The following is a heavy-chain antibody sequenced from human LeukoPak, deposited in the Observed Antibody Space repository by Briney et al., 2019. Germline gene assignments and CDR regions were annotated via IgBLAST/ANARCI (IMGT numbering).Heavy chain of an antibody. V-gene: IGHV3-7*01. Sequence: PGGSLRLSCAVSGFTFSSYWMSWVRQAPGKGLEWVANIKQDGSEKYYVDSVKGRFTISRDNAKNSLYLQMNSLRAEDTAVYYCARDRRTIRGVDYWGQGTLVTVSS. CDR1: GFTFSSYW. D-gene: IGHD1-1*01. CDR3: ARDRRTIRGVDY. J-gene: IGHJ4*02. CDR2: IKQDGSEK.